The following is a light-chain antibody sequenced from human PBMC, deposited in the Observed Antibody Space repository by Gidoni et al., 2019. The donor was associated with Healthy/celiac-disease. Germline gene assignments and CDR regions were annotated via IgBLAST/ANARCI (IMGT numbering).Light chain of an antibody. Sequence: DIQMTQSPSSLSASVGDRVTITCRASQAISNYLAWYQPKPGKVPKLLIYAASTLQSGVPSRFSGSGSGTDFTLTISSLQPEDVATYYCQKYNNAPWTFGQGTKVEIK. J-gene: IGKJ1*01. CDR3: QKYNNAPWT. CDR1: QAISNY. CDR2: AAS. V-gene: IGKV1-27*01.